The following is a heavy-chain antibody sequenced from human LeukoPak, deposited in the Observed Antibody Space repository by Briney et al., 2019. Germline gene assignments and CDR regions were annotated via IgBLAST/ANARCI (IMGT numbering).Heavy chain of an antibody. J-gene: IGHJ6*03. CDR2: IKQDGSAK. V-gene: IGHV3-7*01. CDR3: ARDPGSGVVVVPAAIYMDV. CDR1: GFTFGDYA. Sequence: GGSLRLSCTASGFTFGDYAMSWFRQAPGKGLEWVANIKQDGSAKNYGDSVKGRFTISRDNAKNSLYLQMNSLRAEDTAVYYCARDPGSGVVVVPAAIYMDVWGKGTTVTVSS. D-gene: IGHD2-2*02.